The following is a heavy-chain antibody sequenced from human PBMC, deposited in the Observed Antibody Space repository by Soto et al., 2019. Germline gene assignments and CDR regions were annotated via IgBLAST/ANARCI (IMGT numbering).Heavy chain of an antibody. Sequence: ASVKVSCKASGYTFTNYAINWVRQAPGQGLQWMGWISAYSGDTKYAQRFQDRLTVTTDPSTTTAYMELRSLRSDDTAVYYCARDGRAFSIFGETMDVWGQGTTVTVSS. D-gene: IGHD3-3*01. J-gene: IGHJ6*02. CDR1: GYTFTNYA. CDR3: ARDGRAFSIFGETMDV. CDR2: ISAYSGDT. V-gene: IGHV1-18*01.